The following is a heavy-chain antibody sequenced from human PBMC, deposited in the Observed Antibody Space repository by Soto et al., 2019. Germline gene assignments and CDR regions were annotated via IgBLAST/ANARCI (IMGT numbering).Heavy chain of an antibody. Sequence: GASVKVSCKASGYTFTNYGISWVRQAPGQGLECMGWISTYNGNTKYAQKFQGRVTMTTDTSTSTAYMELSRLRSDDTAVYYCARGRAGGVYYDSSGYQVLMDVWGQGTTVTAS. D-gene: IGHD3-22*01. CDR1: GYTFTNYG. CDR3: ARGRAGGVYYDSSGYQVLMDV. V-gene: IGHV1-18*04. CDR2: ISTYNGNT. J-gene: IGHJ6*02.